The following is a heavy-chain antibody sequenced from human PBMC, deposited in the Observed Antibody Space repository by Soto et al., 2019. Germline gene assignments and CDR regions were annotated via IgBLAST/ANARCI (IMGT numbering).Heavy chain of an antibody. J-gene: IGHJ6*02. CDR2: IYCSGST. CDR3: ARRRPHGDYYYYGMDV. V-gene: IGHV4-39*01. D-gene: IGHD3-16*01. Sequence: SETLSLTCTVSGGSISSSSYYWGWIRQPPGKGLEWIGSIYCSGSTYYNPSLKSRVTISVDTSKNQFSLKLSSVTAADTAVYYCARRRPHGDYYYYGMDVWGQGTTVTVSS. CDR1: GGSISSSSYY.